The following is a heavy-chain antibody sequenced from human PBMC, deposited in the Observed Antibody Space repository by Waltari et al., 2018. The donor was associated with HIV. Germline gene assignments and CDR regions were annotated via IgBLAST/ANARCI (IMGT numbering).Heavy chain of an antibody. J-gene: IGHJ2*01. D-gene: IGHD3-9*01. V-gene: IGHV4-61*02. CDR3: ARGLDILTGHYHWFLDV. Sequence: QVQLQESGPGLVKPSQTLSLTCTVSGGSIPSGDYYWTWIRQPAGKGLEWIGRGYTSGSANYNPSLRSRVTMSLDTSKNQFSLKLTSVTAADTAVYYCARGLDILTGHYHWFLDVWGRGTLVTVSS. CDR1: GGSIPSGDYY. CDR2: GYTSGSA.